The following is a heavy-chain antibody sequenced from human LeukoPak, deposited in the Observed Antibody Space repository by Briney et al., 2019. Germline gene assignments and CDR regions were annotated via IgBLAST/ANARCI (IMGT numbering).Heavy chain of an antibody. D-gene: IGHD3-22*01. CDR1: GGSISSGGYS. Sequence: PSQTLSLTCAVSGGSISSGGYSWSWIRQPPGKGLEWIGYIYHSGSTYYNPSLKSRVTISVDTSKNQFSLKLSSVTAADTAVYYCAGLYDSSGYYFDYWGQGTLVTVSS. CDR2: IYHSGST. J-gene: IGHJ4*02. V-gene: IGHV4-30-2*01. CDR3: AGLYDSSGYYFDY.